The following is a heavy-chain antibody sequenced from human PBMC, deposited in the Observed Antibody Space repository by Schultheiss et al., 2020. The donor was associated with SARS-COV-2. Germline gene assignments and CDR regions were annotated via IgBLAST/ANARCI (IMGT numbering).Heavy chain of an antibody. D-gene: IGHD3-3*01. J-gene: IGHJ4*02. CDR1: GDSVSSNSAA. Sequence: SQTLSLTCAISGDSVSSNSAAWNWIRQSPSRGLEWLGRTYYRSKWYNDYAVSVKSRITINPDTSKNLFSLHLNSVTPEDTAVYYCARVHDYDFWSGFDYWGQGTLVTVSS. V-gene: IGHV6-1*01. CDR3: ARVHDYDFWSGFDY. CDR2: TYYRSKWYN.